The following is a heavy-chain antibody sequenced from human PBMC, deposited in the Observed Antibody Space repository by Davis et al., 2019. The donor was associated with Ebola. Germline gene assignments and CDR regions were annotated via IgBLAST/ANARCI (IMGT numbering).Heavy chain of an antibody. V-gene: IGHV4-59*01. CDR1: GGSISSYY. CDR2: IYYSGST. D-gene: IGHD6-6*01. J-gene: IGHJ5*02. Sequence: PSETLSLTCTVSGGSISSYYWSWIRQPPGKGLEWIGYIYYSGSTNYNPSLKSRVTISVDTSKNQFSLKLSSVTAADTAVYYCARDQRIAAREEGFDPWGQGTLVTVSS. CDR3: ARDQRIAAREEGFDP.